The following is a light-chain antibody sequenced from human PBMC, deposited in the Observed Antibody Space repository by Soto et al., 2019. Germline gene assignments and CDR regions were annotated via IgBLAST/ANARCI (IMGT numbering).Light chain of an antibody. CDR2: STS. J-gene: IGKJ1*01. V-gene: IGKV3-20*01. CDR1: QSLSVSY. CDR3: HQFGDSPQT. Sequence: EIVLTQSPGTLSLSPGDRATLSSRASQSLSVSYIAWYQQKPGQAPRLLIYSTSTRAAGIPDRFTGRGSGTRFTLAISRLEPEDFAVYYCHQFGDSPQTFGQGTTVEV.